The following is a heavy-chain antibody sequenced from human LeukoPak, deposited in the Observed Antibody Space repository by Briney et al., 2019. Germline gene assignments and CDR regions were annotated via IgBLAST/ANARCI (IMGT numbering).Heavy chain of an antibody. D-gene: IGHD4-17*01. CDR2: ISAYNGNT. CDR3: ARALRSDHMDV. J-gene: IGHJ6*02. Sequence: ASVKVSCKASDYSFASYGISWVRQAPGQGLEWMGWISAYNGNTNYAQKLQGRVTMTTDTSTSTAYMELRSLRSDDTAVYYCARALRSDHMDVWGQGTTVTVSS. V-gene: IGHV1-18*01. CDR1: DYSFASYG.